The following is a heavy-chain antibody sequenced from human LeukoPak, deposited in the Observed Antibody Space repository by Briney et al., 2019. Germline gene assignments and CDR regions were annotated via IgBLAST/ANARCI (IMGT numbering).Heavy chain of an antibody. V-gene: IGHV4-39*01. CDR1: GGSLSSYY. D-gene: IGHD1-26*01. Sequence: SETLSLTCTVSGGSLSSYYWGWIRQPPGKGLEGIGSIYSSGSTYYNASLQSGVTISIETSKNQISPRLNSVTAADTAIYYCAKSGGYGLIDYWGQGTLVTVSS. CDR3: AKSGGYGLIDY. CDR2: IYSSGST. J-gene: IGHJ4*02.